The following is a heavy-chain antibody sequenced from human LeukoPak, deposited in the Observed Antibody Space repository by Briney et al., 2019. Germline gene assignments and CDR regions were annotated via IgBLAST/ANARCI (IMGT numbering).Heavy chain of an antibody. D-gene: IGHD5-24*01. CDR3: AKGLERGRWLQLSFDY. V-gene: IGHV3-20*04. J-gene: IGHJ4*02. Sequence: GGSLRLSCAASGFTFDDYGMSWVRQAPGKGLEWVSGINWNGGSTGYADSVKGRFTISRDNAKNSLYLQMNSLRAEDTAIYYCAKGLERGRWLQLSFDYWGQGTLVTVSS. CDR1: GFTFDDYG. CDR2: INWNGGST.